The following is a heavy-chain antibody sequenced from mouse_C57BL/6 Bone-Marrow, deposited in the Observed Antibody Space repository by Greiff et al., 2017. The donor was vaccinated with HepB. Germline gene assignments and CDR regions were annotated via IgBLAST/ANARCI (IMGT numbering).Heavy chain of an antibody. V-gene: IGHV3-6*01. CDR3: ARHYDYHHFDY. Sequence: EVQLQQSGPGLVKPSQSLSLTCSVTGYSITSGSYWNWIRQFPGNKLEWMGYISYDGSNNYNPSLTNRISIPRDTSKHQFFLKLNSVTTEDTATYYCARHYDYHHFDYWGQGTTLTVSS. CDR1: GYSITSGSY. CDR2: ISYDGSN. D-gene: IGHD2-4*01. J-gene: IGHJ2*01.